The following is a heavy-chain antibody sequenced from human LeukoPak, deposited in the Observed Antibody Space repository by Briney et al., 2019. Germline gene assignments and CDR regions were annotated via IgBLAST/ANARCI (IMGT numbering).Heavy chain of an antibody. CDR1: GGSISSYY. Sequence: PSETLSLTCTVSGGSISSYYWSWIRQPPGKGLEWIGYIFYSGSTSYNPSLKNRVTISVDTSNSQFSLKLSSVTTADTALYYCASSGVGHFYNMDVWGRGTTVTVSS. V-gene: IGHV4-59*01. CDR3: ASSGVGHFYNMDV. D-gene: IGHD3-10*01. CDR2: IFYSGST. J-gene: IGHJ6*03.